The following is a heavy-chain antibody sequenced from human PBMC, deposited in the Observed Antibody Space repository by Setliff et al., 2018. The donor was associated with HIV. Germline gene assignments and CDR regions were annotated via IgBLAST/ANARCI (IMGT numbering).Heavy chain of an antibody. D-gene: IGHD1-20*01. J-gene: IGHJ4*02. V-gene: IGHV3-30*03. CDR2: ISYDGDQE. CDR3: ARDPGITAKPFYFDC. Sequence: GGSLRLSCAASGFTFNSYGLHWVRQAPGKGLEWVAVISYDGDQEYYADSVKGRFTISRDKSKNTLYLEMNGLRAEDTAVYYCARDPGITAKPFYFDCWGQGTLVTVSS. CDR1: GFTFNSYG.